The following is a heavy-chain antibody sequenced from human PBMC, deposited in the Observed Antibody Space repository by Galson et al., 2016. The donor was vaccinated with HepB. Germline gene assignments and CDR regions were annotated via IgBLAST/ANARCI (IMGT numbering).Heavy chain of an antibody. Sequence: SLRLSCAGSGFTFSNAWMNWVRQAPGKGLEFVAAISSDGKSMYSADSVKGRFSISRDNLKSILYLQMSSLRPEDTATYYCVKHDRGPADYWGQGTPVTVSS. J-gene: IGHJ4*02. CDR3: VKHDRGPADY. D-gene: IGHD3-16*01. CDR1: GFTFSNAW. V-gene: IGHV3-64D*08. CDR2: ISSDGKSM.